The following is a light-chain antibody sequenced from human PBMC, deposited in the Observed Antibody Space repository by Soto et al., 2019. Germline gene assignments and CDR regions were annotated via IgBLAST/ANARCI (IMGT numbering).Light chain of an antibody. Sequence: EIVLTQSPGTLPLSPGERATLSCRASQSVSSTYLAWYQQKRGQAPRLLIYGGSSRATGIPDRFSGSWSGTDFPVTINRLGAEDFAVYFCPRQQFGIYGVSTVYTFGQGTKVEIK. CDR3: PRQQFGIYGVSTVYT. CDR2: GGS. CDR1: QSVSSTY. V-gene: IGKV3-20*01. J-gene: IGKJ2*01.